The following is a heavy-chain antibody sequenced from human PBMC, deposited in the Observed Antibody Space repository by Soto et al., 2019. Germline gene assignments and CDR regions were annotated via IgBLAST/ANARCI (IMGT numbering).Heavy chain of an antibody. V-gene: IGHV4-59*01. CDR1: GGSISSYY. CDR3: ARGDYDILTGYYAVAP. J-gene: IGHJ5*02. D-gene: IGHD3-9*01. Sequence: PSETLSLTCTVSGGSISSYYWSWIRQPPGKGLEWIGYIYYSGSTNYNPSLKSRVTISVDTSKNQFSLKLSSVTAADTAVYYCARGDYDILTGYYAVAPRGQGTLVTVSS. CDR2: IYYSGST.